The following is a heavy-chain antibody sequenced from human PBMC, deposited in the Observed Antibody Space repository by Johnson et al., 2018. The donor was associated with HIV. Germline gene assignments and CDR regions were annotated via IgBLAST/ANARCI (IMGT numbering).Heavy chain of an antibody. CDR3: ARDSSNSFRFEMYAFDI. CDR1: GFTFSSYA. Sequence: VQLVESGGGLVQPGGSLRLSCEASGFTFSSYAMSWVRQAPGKGLEWVSVISEGGNSAYYTDSVEGRFTISRDNSKNTLYLQMNSLRPEDTAVYYCARDSSNSFRFEMYAFDIWGQGTMVTVSS. CDR2: ISEGGNSA. J-gene: IGHJ3*02. D-gene: IGHD6-6*01. V-gene: IGHV3-23*04.